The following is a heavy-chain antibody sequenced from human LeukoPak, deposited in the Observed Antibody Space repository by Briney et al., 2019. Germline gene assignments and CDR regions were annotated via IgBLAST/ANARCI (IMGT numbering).Heavy chain of an antibody. D-gene: IGHD1-1*01. CDR3: AREAGLERRPHGDAFDI. J-gene: IGHJ3*02. CDR1: GYPFTSYG. CDR2: ISPSSGNA. V-gene: IGHV1-18*01. Sequence: ASVKVSCNASGYPFTSYGISWVRQAPGQGLEWMGMISPSSGNADYAQKFQGRITMTRDMSTYTVYMELSSLGSDDTAVYYCAREAGLERRPHGDAFDIWGQGTMVTVSS.